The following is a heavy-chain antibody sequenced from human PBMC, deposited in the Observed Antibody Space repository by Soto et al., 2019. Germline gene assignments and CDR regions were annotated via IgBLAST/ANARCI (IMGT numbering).Heavy chain of an antibody. V-gene: IGHV3-30-3*01. CDR2: ISYDGSNK. D-gene: IGHD2-2*01. CDR1: GFTFSSYA. J-gene: IGHJ4*02. CDR3: ARDGIVLVPAAPGYFDY. Sequence: QVQLVESGGGVVQPGRSLRLSCAASGFTFSSYAMHWVRQAPGKGLEWVAVISYDGSNKYYADSVKGRFTISRDNSKNTLYLQMNSLRAEATAVYYCARDGIVLVPAAPGYFDYWGQGTLVTVSS.